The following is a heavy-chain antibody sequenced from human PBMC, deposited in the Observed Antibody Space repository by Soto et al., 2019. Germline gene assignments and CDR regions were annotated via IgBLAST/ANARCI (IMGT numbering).Heavy chain of an antibody. Sequence: GGSLRLSCAASGFTFSRHGMHWVRQTPGKGLEWLAVILNDASGHWYADSVKGRFTISRDNFENTLYLQMNGLRLEGTAMYYCARDDDYPDNGFDYWGQGTLVTVSS. J-gene: IGHJ4*02. CDR3: ARDDDYPDNGFDY. V-gene: IGHV3-33*01. D-gene: IGHD4-17*01. CDR2: ILNDASGH. CDR1: GFTFSRHG.